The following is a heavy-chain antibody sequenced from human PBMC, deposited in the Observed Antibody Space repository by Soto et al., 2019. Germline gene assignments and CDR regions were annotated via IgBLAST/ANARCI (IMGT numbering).Heavy chain of an antibody. Sequence: QVQLVQSGAEVEKPGSSVRVSCTASGDSFSKYTVNWVRQAPRQGLEWMGGIIPRFGTTNYAPTLQDRVTITADESMNTVYMELSSLRSEDTALYYCARGRGLYNSGRSQLDSWGQGTLVTVSS. V-gene: IGHV1-69*01. CDR1: GDSFSKYT. CDR3: ARGRGLYNSGRSQLDS. J-gene: IGHJ4*02. CDR2: IIPRFGTT. D-gene: IGHD1-26*01.